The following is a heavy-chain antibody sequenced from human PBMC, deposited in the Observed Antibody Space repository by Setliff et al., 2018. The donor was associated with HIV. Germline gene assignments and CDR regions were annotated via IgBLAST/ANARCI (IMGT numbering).Heavy chain of an antibody. V-gene: IGHV3-20*04. J-gene: IGHJ4*02. CDR2: INWNGGST. D-gene: IGHD4-4*01. CDR3: ARDTELAYVDY. CDR1: GFTFSDYS. Sequence: GGSLRLSCAASGFTFSDYSMTWVRQAPGKGLEWVSGINWNGGSTGYADSVKGRFTISRDNAKNSLYLQMNSLRAEDTAVYYCARDTELAYVDYWGQGTLVSVSS.